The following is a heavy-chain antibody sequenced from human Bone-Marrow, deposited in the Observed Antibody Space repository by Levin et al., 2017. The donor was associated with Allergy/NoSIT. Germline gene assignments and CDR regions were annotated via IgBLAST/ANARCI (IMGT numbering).Heavy chain of an antibody. V-gene: IGHV3-30-3*01. CDR1: GFTFSSYA. J-gene: IGHJ4*02. Sequence: GESLKISCAASGFTFSSYAMHWVRQAPGKGLEWVAVISYDGSNKYYADSVKGRFTISRDNSKNTLYLQMNSLRAEDTAVYYCARAIFKTVTIDYWGQGTLVTVSS. D-gene: IGHD4-17*01. CDR2: ISYDGSNK. CDR3: ARAIFKTVTIDY.